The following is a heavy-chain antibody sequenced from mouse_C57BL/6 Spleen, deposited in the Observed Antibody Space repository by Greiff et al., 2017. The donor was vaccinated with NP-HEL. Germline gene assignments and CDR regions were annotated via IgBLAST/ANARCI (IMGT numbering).Heavy chain of an antibody. V-gene: IGHV6-3*01. CDR1: GFTFSNYW. D-gene: IGHD2-3*01. J-gene: IGHJ4*01. Sequence: EVKLMESGGGLVQPGGSMKLSCVASGFTFSNYWMNWVRQSPEKGLEWVAQIRLKSDNYATHYAESVKGRFTISRDDSKSSVYLQMNNLRAEDTGIYYCTAGWLLLYAMDYWGQGTSVTVSS. CDR2: IRLKSDNYAT. CDR3: TAGWLLLYAMDY.